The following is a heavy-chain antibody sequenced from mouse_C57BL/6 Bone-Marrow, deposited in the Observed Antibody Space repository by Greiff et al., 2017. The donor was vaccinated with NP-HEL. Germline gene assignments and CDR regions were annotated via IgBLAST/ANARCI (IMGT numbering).Heavy chain of an antibody. CDR1: GFSLTSYG. Sequence: VKLMESGPGLVAPSQSLSITCTVSGFSLTSYGVDWVRQSPGKGLEWLGVIWGVGSTNYNSALKSRLSISKDNSKSQVFLKMNSLQTDDTAMYYCASEIYYDYDVWYAMDYWGQGTSVTVSS. CDR2: IWGVGST. CDR3: ASEIYYDYDVWYAMDY. J-gene: IGHJ4*01. D-gene: IGHD2-4*01. V-gene: IGHV2-6*01.